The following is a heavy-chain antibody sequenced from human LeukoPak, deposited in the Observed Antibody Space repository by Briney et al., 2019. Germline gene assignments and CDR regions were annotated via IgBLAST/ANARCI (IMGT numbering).Heavy chain of an antibody. CDR1: GFTFDEYT. Sequence: GGSLRLSCVASGFTFDEYTMHWVRRVPGKGLEWVSVIGWDSDSKYYLESVKGRFTISRDNSKNSLYLQMNSLRTEDTAFYYCAKDRSRSYSSFDSWGQGTLVSVSS. V-gene: IGHV3-43*01. J-gene: IGHJ4*02. CDR2: IGWDSDSK. CDR3: AKDRSRSYSSFDS. D-gene: IGHD6-19*01.